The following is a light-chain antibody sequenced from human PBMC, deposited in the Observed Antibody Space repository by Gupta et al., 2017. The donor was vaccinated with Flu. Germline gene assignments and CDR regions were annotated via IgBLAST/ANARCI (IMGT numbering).Light chain of an antibody. J-gene: IGKJ2*03. CDR1: QSVLYSSNNKNY. V-gene: IGKV4-1*01. Sequence: ATXNCKSSQSVLYSSNNKNYLAWYQQKPGQPPKLLIYWASTRESGVPDRFSGSGSGTDFTLTISSLQAEDVAVYYCQQYYSTPHSFGQGTKLEIK. CDR2: WAS. CDR3: QQYYSTPHS.